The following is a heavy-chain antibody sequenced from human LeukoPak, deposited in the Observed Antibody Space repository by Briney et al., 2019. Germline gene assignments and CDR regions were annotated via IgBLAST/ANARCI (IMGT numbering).Heavy chain of an antibody. D-gene: IGHD2-15*01. CDR3: AKDHCSGFPGCYYFDV. V-gene: IGHV3-30*02. Sequence: GGSLRLSRAASGFTFSSYGMHWVRQAPGKGLEWVAFIWYDGSEKYYADSVKGRFIISRDNSKNTVYLEMDSLRVEDTAVYSCAKDHCSGFPGCYYFDVWGRGTLVTVSS. J-gene: IGHJ2*01. CDR1: GFTFSSYG. CDR2: IWYDGSEK.